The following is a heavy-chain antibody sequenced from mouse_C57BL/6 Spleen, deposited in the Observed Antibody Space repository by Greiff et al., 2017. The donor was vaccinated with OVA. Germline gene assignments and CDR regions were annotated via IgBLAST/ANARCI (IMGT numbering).Heavy chain of an antibody. J-gene: IGHJ2*01. CDR3: TGGLYYYGSSYSFDY. CDR2: IDPETGGT. D-gene: IGHD1-1*01. V-gene: IGHV1-15*01. Sequence: VQLQQSGAELVRPGASVTLSCKASGYTFTDYEMHWVKQTPVHGLEWIGAIDPETGGTAYNQKFKGKAILTADKSSSTAYMELRSLTSEDSADYYGTGGLYYYGSSYSFDYWGKGTTLTVSS. CDR1: GYTFTDYE.